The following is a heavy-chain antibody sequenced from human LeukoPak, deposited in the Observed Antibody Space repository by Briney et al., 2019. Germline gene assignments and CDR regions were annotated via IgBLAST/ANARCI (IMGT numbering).Heavy chain of an antibody. J-gene: IGHJ1*01. CDR3: ARTGEIWFGEFVYFQH. CDR1: GFTFSSYW. CDR2: INSDGSST. V-gene: IGHV3-74*01. Sequence: PGGSLRLSCAASGFTFSSYWMHWVRQAPGKGLVWVSRINSDGSSTSYADSVKGRFTISRDNAKNTLYLQMNSLRAEDTAVYYCARTGEIWFGEFVYFQHWGQGTLVTVSS. D-gene: IGHD3-10*01.